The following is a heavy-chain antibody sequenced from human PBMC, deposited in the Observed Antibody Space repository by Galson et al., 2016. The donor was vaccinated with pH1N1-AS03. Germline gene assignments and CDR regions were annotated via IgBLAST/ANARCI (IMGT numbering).Heavy chain of an antibody. J-gene: IGHJ3*02. CDR3: ARMRDYGDLRDAFDI. CDR2: IDWDDDK. V-gene: IGHV2-70*11. Sequence: ALVKPTQTLTLTCTFSGFSLSTSGMCVSWIHQPPGKALEWLARIDWDDDKYYSTSLRTRLTISKDTSKNQVVLTMTNMDPVDTATYYCARMRDYGDLRDAFDIWGQGTMVTVSS. CDR1: GFSLSTSGMC. D-gene: IGHD4-17*01.